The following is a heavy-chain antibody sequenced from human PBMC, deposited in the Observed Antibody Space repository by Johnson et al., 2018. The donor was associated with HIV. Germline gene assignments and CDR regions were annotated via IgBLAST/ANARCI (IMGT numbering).Heavy chain of an antibody. Sequence: VQLVESGGGVVQSGRSLRLSCAASGFTFDDYAMHWVRHAPGKGLEWVSGISWNSGSIGYADSVKGRFTISRDNSKNTLYLQMNSLRAEDTAVYYCAKDLEHTYYYDSSGLGSAFDIWGQGTMVTVSS. CDR2: ISWNSGSI. CDR1: GFTFDDYA. D-gene: IGHD3-22*01. CDR3: AKDLEHTYYYDSSGLGSAFDI. J-gene: IGHJ3*02. V-gene: IGHV3-9*01.